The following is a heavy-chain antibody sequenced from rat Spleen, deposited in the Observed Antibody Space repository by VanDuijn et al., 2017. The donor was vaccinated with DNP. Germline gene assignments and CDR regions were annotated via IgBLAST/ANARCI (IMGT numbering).Heavy chain of an antibody. Sequence: EVKLVESGGGLVQPGRSLKLSCAPSGFNFNDYWMGWVRQAPGKGLEWIGEINKDSSTINYNPSLKDKFTISRDRAQNTLYLQMSRLGSEDSAIYYCVRNYPGPGAHWGQGSLVTVSS. CDR1: GFNFNDYW. J-gene: IGHJ3*01. CDR2: INKDSSTI. V-gene: IGHV4-2*01. D-gene: IGHD1-12*01. CDR3: VRNYPGPGAH.